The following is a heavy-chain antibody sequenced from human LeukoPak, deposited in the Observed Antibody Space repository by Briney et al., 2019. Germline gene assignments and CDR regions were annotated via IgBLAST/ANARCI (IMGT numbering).Heavy chain of an antibody. J-gene: IGHJ4*02. CDR1: GFTFSSYA. CDR2: INTSGGST. Sequence: PGGSLRLSCAASGFTFSSYAMTWVRQAPGKGLEWVSGINTSGGSTYYADSVKGRFTISRDNSKNTLYLQMNSLRAEDTAVYYCAKDLIGRYPDYFDYWGQGTLVTVSS. D-gene: IGHD1-26*01. CDR3: AKDLIGRYPDYFDY. V-gene: IGHV3-23*01.